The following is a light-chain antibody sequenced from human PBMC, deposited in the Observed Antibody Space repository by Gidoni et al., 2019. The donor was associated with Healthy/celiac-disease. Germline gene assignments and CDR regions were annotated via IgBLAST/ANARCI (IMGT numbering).Light chain of an antibody. CDR3: QQYNNWLWT. CDR2: VAS. Sequence: ELVLTQSPATLSVSPGERATLSCRASQSVSSNLAWYQQKPGKAPSLLIYVASTRATGIPARFSGSGSGTEFTLTISSLQSEDFAVYYCQQYNNWLWTFGQGTKVEIK. V-gene: IGKV3-15*01. CDR1: QSVSSN. J-gene: IGKJ1*01.